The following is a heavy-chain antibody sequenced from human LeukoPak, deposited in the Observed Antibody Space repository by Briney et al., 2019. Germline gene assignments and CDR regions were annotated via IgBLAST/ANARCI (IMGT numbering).Heavy chain of an antibody. J-gene: IGHJ6*02. Sequence: SETLSLTCAVYGGSFSGYYWSWIRQPPGKGLEWIGEINHSGSTNYNPSLKSRVTISVGTSKNQFSLKLSSVTAADTAVYYCAREISGYYYGMDVWGQGTTVTVSS. CDR1: GGSFSGYY. V-gene: IGHV4-34*01. CDR2: INHSGST. CDR3: AREISGYYYGMDV. D-gene: IGHD1-26*01.